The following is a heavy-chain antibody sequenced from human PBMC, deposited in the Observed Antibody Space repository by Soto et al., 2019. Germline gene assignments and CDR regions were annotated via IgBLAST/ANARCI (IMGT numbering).Heavy chain of an antibody. D-gene: IGHD1-26*01. CDR1: GASISSSY. J-gene: IGHJ4*02. Sequence: SETLCLTCTVSGASISSSYWSWIRQPPGKGLEWIGYIYYSGSTNYNPSLKSRVTISVDTSKNQFSLKLSSVTAADTAVYYCARRYGGNLDYWGQGTLVTVSS. CDR3: ARRYGGNLDY. CDR2: IYYSGST. V-gene: IGHV4-59*08.